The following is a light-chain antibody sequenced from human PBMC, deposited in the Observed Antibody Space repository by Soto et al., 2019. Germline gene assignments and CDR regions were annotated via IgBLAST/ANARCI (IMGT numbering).Light chain of an antibody. V-gene: IGLV2-14*02. CDR1: SSDVGSYNL. CDR2: DVN. Sequence: QSALTQPASVSGSPGQSITISCTGTSSDVGSYNLVSWYQQHPGKAPKLMIYDVNDRPSGVSNRFSGSKSGNTASLTISGLQTEDEADYYCSSYTSTNTRWVFGGGTKVTVL. CDR3: SSYTSTNTRWV. J-gene: IGLJ3*02.